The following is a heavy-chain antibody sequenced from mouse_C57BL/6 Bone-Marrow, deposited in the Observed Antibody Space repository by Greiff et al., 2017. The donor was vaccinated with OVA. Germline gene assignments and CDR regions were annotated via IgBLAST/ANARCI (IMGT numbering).Heavy chain of an antibody. J-gene: IGHJ2*01. Sequence: QVQLQQSGAELARPGASVKLSCKASGYTFTSYGISWVKQRTGQGLEWIGEIYPRSGNTHYNEKFKGKATLTADKSSSTAYMELRSLTSEDAAVYFCARRWLLDYWGQGTTLTVSS. CDR3: ARRWLLDY. CDR1: GYTFTSYG. CDR2: IYPRSGNT. V-gene: IGHV1-81*01. D-gene: IGHD2-3*01.